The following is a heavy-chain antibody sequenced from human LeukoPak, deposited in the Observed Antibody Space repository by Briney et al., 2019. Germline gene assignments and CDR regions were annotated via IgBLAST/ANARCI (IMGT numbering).Heavy chain of an antibody. J-gene: IGHJ4*02. D-gene: IGHD2-2*01. Sequence: PGGSLRLSCAASGFTFSSYSMNWVRQAPGKGLEWVSSISSSSSYISYADSVKGRFTISRDNAKNSLYLQMNSLRAEDTAVYYCARAPLYCSSTCCYSSDYWGQGTLVTVSS. CDR3: ARAPLYCSSTCCYSSDY. V-gene: IGHV3-21*01. CDR2: ISSSSSYI. CDR1: GFTFSSYS.